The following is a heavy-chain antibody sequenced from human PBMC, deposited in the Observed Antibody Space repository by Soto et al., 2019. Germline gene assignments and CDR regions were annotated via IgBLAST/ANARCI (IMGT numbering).Heavy chain of an antibody. V-gene: IGHV1-46*01. CDR3: ARDLHYVWGSYRYHPLNYYYYGMDV. CDR2: INPSGGST. D-gene: IGHD3-16*02. CDR1: GYTFTSYY. Sequence: QVQLVQSGAEVKKPGASVKVSCKASGYTFTSYYMHWVRQAPGQGLEWMGIINPSGGSTSYAQKFPGRVDMTRDTSTSTVYMELSSLRSEDTAVYYCARDLHYVWGSYRYHPLNYYYYGMDVWGQGTTVTVSS. J-gene: IGHJ6*02.